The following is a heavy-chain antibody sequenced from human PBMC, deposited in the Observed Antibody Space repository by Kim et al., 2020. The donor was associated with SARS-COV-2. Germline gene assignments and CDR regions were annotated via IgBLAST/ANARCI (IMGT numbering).Heavy chain of an antibody. Sequence: GGSLRLSCAASGFTFSDYYMSWIRQAPGKGLEWVSYISLSSSYTDYADSVKGRFTISRDNAKNSLSLQMNSLRAEDTAVYYCAISGYYPGNWFDPWGQGTLVTVSS. J-gene: IGHJ5*02. CDR3: AISGYYPGNWFDP. CDR1: GFTFSDYY. V-gene: IGHV3-11*03. D-gene: IGHD3-22*01. CDR2: ISLSSSYT.